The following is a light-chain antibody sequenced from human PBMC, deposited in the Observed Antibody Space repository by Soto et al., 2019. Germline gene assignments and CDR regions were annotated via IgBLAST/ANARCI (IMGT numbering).Light chain of an antibody. J-gene: IGKJ4*01. V-gene: IGKV3-11*01. Sequence: EIVLTQSPATLSLSPGERATLSCRASQSVSSYLAWYQQKPGQAPRLLIYDASNRATGIPARFSGSGSGTDFTLTISSREPEEFAVYYCQQRTNWPPLTFGGGTKVEI. CDR1: QSVSSY. CDR3: QQRTNWPPLT. CDR2: DAS.